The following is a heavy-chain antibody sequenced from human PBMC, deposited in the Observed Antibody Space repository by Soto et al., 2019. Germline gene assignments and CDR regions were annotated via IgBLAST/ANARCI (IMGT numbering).Heavy chain of an antibody. CDR3: ARERGYSGYDHWYYFDY. D-gene: IGHD5-12*01. CDR1: GGTFSSYA. CDR2: IIPIFGTA. J-gene: IGHJ4*02. V-gene: IGHV1-69*13. Sequence: GASVKVSCKASGGTFSSYAISWVRQAPGQGLEWMGGIIPIFGTANYAQKFQGRVTITADESTSTAYMELSSLRSEDTAVYYCARERGYSGYDHWYYFDYWGQGTLVTVSS.